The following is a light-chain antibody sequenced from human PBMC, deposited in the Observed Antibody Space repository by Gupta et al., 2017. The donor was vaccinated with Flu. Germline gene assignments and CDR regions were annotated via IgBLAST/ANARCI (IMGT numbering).Light chain of an antibody. J-gene: IGLJ3*02. CDR2: STN. CDR3: AVWDDSLSAWV. V-gene: IGLV1-44*01. Sequence: QSVLTQPPSASGTPGQRVSMSCSGGSSNIATNGVDWYQQFPGTAPKLVMYSTNQRPSGVPDRFSGSAFGSSASLAISGLQFEDEADYYCAVWDDSLSAWVFGGGTKLTVL. CDR1: SSNIATNG.